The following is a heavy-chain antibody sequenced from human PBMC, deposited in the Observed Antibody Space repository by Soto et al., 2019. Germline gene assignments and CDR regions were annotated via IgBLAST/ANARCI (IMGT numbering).Heavy chain of an antibody. V-gene: IGHV3-30-3*01. CDR2: ISYDGSNK. CDR1: GITFSSYA. CDR3: ARTRIVGATADAFDI. Sequence: PGGPLRLSSAAAGITFSSYATHWVRQAPGKGLEWVAVISYDGSNKYYADSVKGRFTISRDNSKNTLYLQMNSLRAEDTAVYYSARTRIVGATADAFDIWGQGTMVTVSS. J-gene: IGHJ3*02. D-gene: IGHD1-26*01.